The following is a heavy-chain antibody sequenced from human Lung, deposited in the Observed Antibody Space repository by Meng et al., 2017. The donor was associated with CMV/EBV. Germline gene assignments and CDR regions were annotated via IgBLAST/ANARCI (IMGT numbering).Heavy chain of an antibody. D-gene: IGHD6-6*01. CDR3: AHARDSSFYYFNS. V-gene: IGHV2-5*01. Sequence: SGXXLVXPTQTLTLTCTFSGFSLSISRLAVGWIRQPPGKALECLGIIYWNDDKRYSPSLKSRLTITKDTSKNQVVLTMTNKDPADTATYYCAHARDSSFYYFNSXGQGXLVTVSS. CDR1: GFSLSISRLA. J-gene: IGHJ4*02. CDR2: IYWNDDK.